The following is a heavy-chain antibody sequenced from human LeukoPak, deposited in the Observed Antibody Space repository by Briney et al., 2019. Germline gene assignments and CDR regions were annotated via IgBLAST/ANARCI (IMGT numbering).Heavy chain of an antibody. CDR2: FDPEDGET. V-gene: IGHV1-24*01. Sequence: ASVKVSCKVSGYTLTELSMHWVRQAPGKGLEWMGGFDPEDGETIYAQKFQGRVTMTEDTSTDTAYMELSSLRSEDTAVYYCASHRYCSSTSCQLRQNAFDIWGQGTMVTVSS. CDR3: ASHRYCSSTSCQLRQNAFDI. CDR1: GYTLTELS. J-gene: IGHJ3*02. D-gene: IGHD2-2*01.